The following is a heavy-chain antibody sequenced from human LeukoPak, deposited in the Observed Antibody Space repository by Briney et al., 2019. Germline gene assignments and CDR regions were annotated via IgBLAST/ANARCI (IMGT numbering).Heavy chain of an antibody. CDR2: IRGSGGDI. V-gene: IGHV3-23*01. CDR3: GKDPNGDYIGAFDF. Sequence: GGSLRLSCVASGLAFRNYAMTWVRQAPGKGLEWVSVIRGSGGDIRYADSVKGRFTISRDNSVNTLYLQMNSLRAEDTAVYYCGKDPNGDYIGAFDFWGQGTMVTASS. D-gene: IGHD4-17*01. CDR1: GLAFRNYA. J-gene: IGHJ3*01.